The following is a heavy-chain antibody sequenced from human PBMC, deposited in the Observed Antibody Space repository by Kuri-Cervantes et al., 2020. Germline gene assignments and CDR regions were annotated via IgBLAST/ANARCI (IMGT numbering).Heavy chain of an antibody. Sequence: LSLTCAVSGGSISSSNWWSWVRQAPGKGLEWVATIWYDGSNKYYSDSVKGRFTISRDNAKNSLYLQMNSLRAEDTAVYYCARDRVGSSWHQSQGYWGQGTLVTVSS. CDR2: IWYDGSNK. V-gene: IGHV3-33*08. CDR1: GGSISSSNW. J-gene: IGHJ4*02. D-gene: IGHD6-13*01. CDR3: ARDRVGSSWHQSQGY.